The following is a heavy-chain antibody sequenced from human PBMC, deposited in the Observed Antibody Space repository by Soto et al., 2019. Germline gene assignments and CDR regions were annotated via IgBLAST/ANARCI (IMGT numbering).Heavy chain of an antibody. D-gene: IGHD3-16*02. CDR3: ARDQGVGDYDYVWGSYRYRGEDY. J-gene: IGHJ4*02. Sequence: GGSLRLSCAASGFTFSSYAMHWVRQAPGKGLEWVAVISYDGSNKYYADSGKGRFTISRDNSKNTLYRQRNSLRAEDTALYYCARDQGVGDYDYVWGSYRYRGEDYWGQGTLVTVSS. CDR1: GFTFSSYA. V-gene: IGHV3-30-3*01. CDR2: ISYDGSNK.